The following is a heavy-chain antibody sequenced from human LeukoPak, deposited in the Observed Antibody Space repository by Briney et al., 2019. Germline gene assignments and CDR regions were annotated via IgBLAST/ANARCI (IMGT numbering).Heavy chain of an antibody. J-gene: IGHJ2*01. V-gene: IGHV3-21*01. CDR2: ISSSSSYI. Sequence: GGSLRLSCAASGFTFSSYSMNWVRQAPGKGLEWVSSISSSSSYIYYADSVKGRFTISRDNAKNSLYLQINSLRAEDTAVYYCARVQNWYFDLWGRGTLVTVSS. CDR1: GFTFSSYS. CDR3: ARVQNWYFDL.